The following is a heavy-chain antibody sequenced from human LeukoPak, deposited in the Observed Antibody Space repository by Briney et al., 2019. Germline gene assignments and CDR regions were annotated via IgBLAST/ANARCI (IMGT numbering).Heavy chain of an antibody. J-gene: IGHJ4*02. CDR3: ARSQIINYYDSSGYYSSPFLYI. CDR2: INPNSGGT. V-gene: IGHV1-2*02. Sequence: ASVKVSCKASGYTFTGYCMRWVRQAPGQGLEWMGWINPNSGGTNYAQKFQGRVTMTRDTSISTAYMELSRLRSDDTAVYYCARSQIINYYDSSGYYSSPFLYIWGQGTLVTVSS. CDR1: GYTFTGYC. D-gene: IGHD3-22*01.